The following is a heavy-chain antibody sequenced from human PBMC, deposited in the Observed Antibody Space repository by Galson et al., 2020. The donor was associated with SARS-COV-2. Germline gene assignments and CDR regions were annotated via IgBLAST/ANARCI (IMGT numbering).Heavy chain of an antibody. Sequence: SEPLSLTCAISGDSVSSNSAAWNWIRQSPSRGLEWLGRPYYRSKWYNDYAVSVKSRITINPDTSKNQFSLQLNSVTPEDTALYYCAREFGSGWYDGAHYFDYWGQGTLVTVSS. CDR1: GDSVSSNSAA. J-gene: IGHJ4*02. D-gene: IGHD6-19*01. CDR3: AREFGSGWYDGAHYFDY. V-gene: IGHV6-1*01. CDR2: PYYRSKWYN.